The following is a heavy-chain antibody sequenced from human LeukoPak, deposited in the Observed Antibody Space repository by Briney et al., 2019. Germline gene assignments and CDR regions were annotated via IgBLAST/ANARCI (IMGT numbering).Heavy chain of an antibody. V-gene: IGHV4-59*12. Sequence: SETLSLTCTVSGDSISSYYWSWIRQPPRKGLEWIGYIYNSGSTNYNPSLKSRVTMSVDTSKNHMSLKLSSVTAADTAMYYCARSTMVNTATGWFDPWGQGTLVTVSS. CDR1: GDSISSYY. J-gene: IGHJ5*02. D-gene: IGHD4/OR15-4a*01. CDR3: ARSTMVNTATGWFDP. CDR2: IYNSGST.